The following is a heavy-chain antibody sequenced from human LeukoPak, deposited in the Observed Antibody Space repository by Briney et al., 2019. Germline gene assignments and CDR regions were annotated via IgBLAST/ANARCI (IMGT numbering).Heavy chain of an antibody. CDR2: IYTSGST. J-gene: IGHJ4*02. Sequence: SETLSLTRPVCGGSISRYYWSWIRQPAGKGLEGIGGIYTSGSTNYNPSLKSRVTMSVDTSKNQYSLKQNSVTAADTAVYYCARSLSSGWFPFDYWGQGTLVTVSS. V-gene: IGHV4-4*07. CDR1: GGSISRYY. D-gene: IGHD6-19*01. CDR3: ARSLSSGWFPFDY.